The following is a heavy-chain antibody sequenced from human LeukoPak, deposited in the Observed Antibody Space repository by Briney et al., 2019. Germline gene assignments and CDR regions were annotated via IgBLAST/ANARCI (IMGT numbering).Heavy chain of an antibody. D-gene: IGHD5-18*01. CDR1: GYTFTGYY. J-gene: IGHJ4*02. CDR2: INPNSGGT. V-gene: IGHV1-2*02. CDR3: AREIWGYSYSRAPFDY. Sequence: ASVTVSCKASGYTFTGYYMHWVRQAPGQGLEWMGWINPNSGGTNYAQKFQGRVTMTRDTSISTAYMELSRLRSDDTAVYYCAREIWGYSYSRAPFDYWGQGTLVTVSS.